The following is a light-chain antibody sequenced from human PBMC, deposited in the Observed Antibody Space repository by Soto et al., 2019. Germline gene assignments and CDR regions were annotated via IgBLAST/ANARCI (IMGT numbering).Light chain of an antibody. CDR3: SSYAGSNNVL. CDR2: EVS. J-gene: IGLJ2*01. V-gene: IGLV2-8*01. CDR1: SSDVGDYNF. Sequence: QSALTQPPSASGSPGQSVTISCTGTSSDVGDYNFVSWYQQHPGKAPKLMIYEVSKRPSGVPHRFSGSKSGNTASLTVSGLQAEDEADYYCSSYAGSNNVLFGGGTKVTVL.